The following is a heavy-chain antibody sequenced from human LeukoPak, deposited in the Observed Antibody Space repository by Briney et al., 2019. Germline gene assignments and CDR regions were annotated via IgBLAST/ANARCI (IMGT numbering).Heavy chain of an antibody. CDR1: GYTFTSYY. J-gene: IGHJ4*02. Sequence: ASVKVSCKASGYTFTSYYMHWVRQAPGQGLEWMGIINPSGGSTSYAQKFQGRVTMTRDTSTSTVYMELSSLRSEDTAVYYCARDPSVYYDFWSGFDYWGQGTLVTVSS. D-gene: IGHD3-3*01. V-gene: IGHV1-46*01. CDR2: INPSGGST. CDR3: ARDPSVYYDFWSGFDY.